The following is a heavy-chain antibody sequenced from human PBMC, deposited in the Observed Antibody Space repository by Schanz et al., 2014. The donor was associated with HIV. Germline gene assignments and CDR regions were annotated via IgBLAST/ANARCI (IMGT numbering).Heavy chain of an antibody. CDR1: GGSISNGGYY. Sequence: QVQLQESGPGLVKPSQTLSLTCTVSGGSISNGGYYWSWIRQHPRKGLEWIGFIYYSGSPYYNPSLKTRLTMXXXXXKNQXXXXXXXXXXXXXAVYYCARGYNYGFLDYWGQGTLVTVSS. D-gene: IGHD5-18*01. CDR2: IYYSGSP. CDR3: CARGYNYGFLDY. V-gene: IGHV4-31*03. J-gene: IGHJ4*02.